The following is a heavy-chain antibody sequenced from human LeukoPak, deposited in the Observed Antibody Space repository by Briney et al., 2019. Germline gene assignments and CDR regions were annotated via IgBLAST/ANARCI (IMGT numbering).Heavy chain of an antibody. V-gene: IGHV3-74*01. CDR3: ARGTDRSSSEGFDY. J-gene: IGHJ4*02. D-gene: IGHD6-6*01. CDR1: GFTFSSYW. CDR2: INSDGSST. Sequence: GGSLRLSCAASGFTFSSYWMHWVRQAPGKGLVWVSRINSDGSSTNYADSVKGRFTISRDNAKNTLYLQMNSLRAEDTAVYYCARGTDRSSSEGFDYWGQGILVTVSS.